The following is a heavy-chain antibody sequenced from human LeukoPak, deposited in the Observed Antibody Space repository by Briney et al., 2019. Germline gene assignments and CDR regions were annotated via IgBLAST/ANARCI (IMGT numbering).Heavy chain of an antibody. CDR1: GGSISSYY. J-gene: IGHJ5*02. V-gene: IGHV4-59*12. CDR3: ARDTYSYGYLNWFDP. Sequence: PSETLSLTCTVSGGSISSYYWSWIRQPPGKGLEWIGYISYTGSTNYNPSLKSRVTMSVDTSKNQFSPKLSSVTAADTAVYYCARDTYSYGYLNWFDPWGQGTLVTVSS. CDR2: ISYTGST. D-gene: IGHD5-18*01.